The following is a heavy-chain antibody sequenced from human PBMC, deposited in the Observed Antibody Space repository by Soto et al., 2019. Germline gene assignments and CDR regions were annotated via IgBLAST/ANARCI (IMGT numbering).Heavy chain of an antibody. D-gene: IGHD2-21*02. Sequence: QVQLVQSGAEVKKPGASVKVSCKASGYTFTGYYMHWVRQAPGQGLEWMGWINPNSGGTNYAQKFQGWVTMTRDTSIRTAYMELSRLRSDDTAVYYCAREGGLVVTASNTLDYWGQGTLVTVSS. CDR3: AREGGLVVTASNTLDY. V-gene: IGHV1-2*04. CDR2: INPNSGGT. J-gene: IGHJ4*02. CDR1: GYTFTGYY.